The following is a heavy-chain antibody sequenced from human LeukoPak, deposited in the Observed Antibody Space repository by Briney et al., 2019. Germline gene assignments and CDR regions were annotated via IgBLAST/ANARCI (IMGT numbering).Heavy chain of an antibody. Sequence: SVKVSCKASGFTFTSSAMQWVRQARGQRLEWIGWIVVGSGNTNYAQKFQERVTITRDMSTSTAYMELSSLRSEDTAVYYCAAVSLTTGTPDPWGQGTQVTVSS. V-gene: IGHV1-58*02. J-gene: IGHJ5*02. CDR3: AAVSLTTGTPDP. CDR2: IVVGSGNT. D-gene: IGHD1-1*01. CDR1: GFTFTSSA.